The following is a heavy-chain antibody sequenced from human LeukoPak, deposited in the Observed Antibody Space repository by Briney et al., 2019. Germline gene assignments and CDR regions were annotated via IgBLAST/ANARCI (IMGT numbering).Heavy chain of an antibody. Sequence: PSGTLSLTCTVSGGSISSGDYYWSWIRQPPGKGLEWIGYIYYSGSTYYNPSLKSRVTISVDTSKNQFSLKLSSVTAADTAVYYCARGVHDYGDYVDWFDPWGQGTLVTVSS. J-gene: IGHJ5*02. CDR1: GGSISSGDYY. D-gene: IGHD4-17*01. CDR3: ARGVHDYGDYVDWFDP. CDR2: IYYSGST. V-gene: IGHV4-30-4*01.